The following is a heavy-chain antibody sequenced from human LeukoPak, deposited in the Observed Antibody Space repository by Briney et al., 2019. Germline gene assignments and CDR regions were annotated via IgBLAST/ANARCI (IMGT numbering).Heavy chain of an antibody. CDR3: ARIMVDHYYYYYYMDV. CDR2: IYHSGST. Sequence: SETLSLTCTVSGYSISSGYYWGWIRQPPGKGLEWIGSIYHSGSTYYNPSLKSRVTISVDTSKNQFSLKLSSVTAADTAVYHCARIMVDHYYYYYYMDVWGKGTTVTVSS. J-gene: IGHJ6*03. V-gene: IGHV4-38-2*02. CDR1: GYSISSGYY. D-gene: IGHD3-10*01.